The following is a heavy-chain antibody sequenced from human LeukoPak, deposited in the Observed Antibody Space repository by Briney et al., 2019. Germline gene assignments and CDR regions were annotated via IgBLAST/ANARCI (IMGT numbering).Heavy chain of an antibody. CDR2: TYYRSTWYN. D-gene: IGHD2-2*01. CDR1: GDSVSSNSVT. CDR3: ARRLTQYDCFDP. Sequence: SQTLSLTCAISGDSVSSNSVTWNWIRQSPSRGLEWLVRTYYRSTWYNDSAVSVRGRITVNPDTSKHQLSPHLNSVPPDDTAVYYCARRLTQYDCFDPWGQGILVPVSS. V-gene: IGHV6-1*01. J-gene: IGHJ5*02.